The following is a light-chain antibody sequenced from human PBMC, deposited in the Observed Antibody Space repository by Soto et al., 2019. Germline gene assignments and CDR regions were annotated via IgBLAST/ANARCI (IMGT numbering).Light chain of an antibody. CDR3: HKYGSSPHT. V-gene: IGKV3-20*01. Sequence: EIVLTQSPGALSLSPGDRATLSCRASQSVNTRYLAWYQQRPGQAPRLLIYAASSRATGIPDRFSSSGSGTDFTLTIVRLEPEDSGMFYCHKYGSSPHTFGQGTKLEIK. CDR2: AAS. CDR1: QSVNTRY. J-gene: IGKJ2*01.